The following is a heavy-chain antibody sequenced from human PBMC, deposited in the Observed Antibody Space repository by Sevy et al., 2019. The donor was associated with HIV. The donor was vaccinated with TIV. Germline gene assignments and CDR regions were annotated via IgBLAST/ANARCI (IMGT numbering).Heavy chain of an antibody. V-gene: IGHV3-23*01. Sequence: GGSLRLSCTASGFSFSNYVMAWVRQAPGKGLEWDSSVSPTSLSTYSAESVKGRFTISRDNSKNTLYLQMNSLRAEDTAIYYCAKLLSSMIPGNGALDYWGRGTLVTVSS. D-gene: IGHD3-16*01. CDR3: AKLLSSMIPGNGALDY. J-gene: IGHJ4*01. CDR2: VSPTSLST. CDR1: GFSFSNYV.